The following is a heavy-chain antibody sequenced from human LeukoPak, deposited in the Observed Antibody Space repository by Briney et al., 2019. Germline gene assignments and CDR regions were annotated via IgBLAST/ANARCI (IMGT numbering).Heavy chain of an antibody. CDR3: AKDRGRIAAAGTLDY. J-gene: IGHJ4*02. D-gene: IGHD6-13*01. CDR1: GFTFSSYG. CDR2: ISYDGSNK. Sequence: GGSLRLSCAASGFTFSSYGMHWVRQAPGKGLEWVAVISYDGSNKYYADSVKGRFTISRDNSKNTLYLQMNSLRAEDTAVYYCAKDRGRIAAAGTLDYWGQGTLVTVSS. V-gene: IGHV3-30*18.